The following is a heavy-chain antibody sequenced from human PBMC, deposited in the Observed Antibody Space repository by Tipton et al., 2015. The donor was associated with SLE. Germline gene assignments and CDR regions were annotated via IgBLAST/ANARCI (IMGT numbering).Heavy chain of an antibody. Sequence: LSLTCAVSGGSISSSNWWSWVRQAPGKGLEWVAVISYDGSNKYYADSVKGRFTISRDNSKNTLYLQMNSLRAEDTAVYYCANQGVAGTGLEKYYYYMDVWGKGTTVTVSS. V-gene: IGHV3-30*18. J-gene: IGHJ6*03. D-gene: IGHD6-19*01. CDR1: GGSISSSN. CDR3: ANQGVAGTGLEKYYYYMDV. CDR2: ISYDGSNK.